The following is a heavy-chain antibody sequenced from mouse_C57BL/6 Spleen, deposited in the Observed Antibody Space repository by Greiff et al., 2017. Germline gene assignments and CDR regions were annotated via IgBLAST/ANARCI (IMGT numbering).Heavy chain of an antibody. D-gene: IGHD1-3*01. CDR2: INPNNGGT. V-gene: IGHV1-26*01. CDR1: GYTFTDYY. Sequence: EVQLQQSGPELVKPGASVKISCKASGYTFTDYYMNWVKQSPGQSLEWIGDINPNNGGTSYNQKFKGKATLTVDKSSSTAYMELRSLTSEDAAVYYCARVRYNKGLDYWGQGTTLTVSS. J-gene: IGHJ2*01. CDR3: ARVRYNKGLDY.